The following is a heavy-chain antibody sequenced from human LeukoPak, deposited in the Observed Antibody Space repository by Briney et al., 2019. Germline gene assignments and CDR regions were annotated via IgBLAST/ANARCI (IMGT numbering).Heavy chain of an antibody. V-gene: IGHV3-23*01. CDR3: ARGAGYCSSTNCHLWFDY. J-gene: IGHJ4*02. D-gene: IGHD2-2*01. CDR1: GFAFSSYA. Sequence: GGSLRLSCAASGFAFSSYAMNWVRQAPGRGLEWVSTISGSGGSTYYADSVKGRFAISRDNAKNSLYLQMNSLRAEDTAVYYCARGAGYCSSTNCHLWFDYWGQGALVTVSS. CDR2: ISGSGGST.